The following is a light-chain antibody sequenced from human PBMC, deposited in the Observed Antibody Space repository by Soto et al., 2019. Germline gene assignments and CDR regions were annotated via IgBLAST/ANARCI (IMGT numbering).Light chain of an antibody. CDR1: SSDVGRFNF. CDR2: EVT. Sequence: QSVLTQPASVSGSPGQSITISCTGTSSDVGRFNFVSRFQQHPGKAPKLLIYEVTKRPSGVSNRFSGSKSGNTASLTISGLQTEDEADYYCSSYTTSSTYVFGTGTKVTVL. V-gene: IGLV2-14*01. CDR3: SSYTTSSTYV. J-gene: IGLJ1*01.